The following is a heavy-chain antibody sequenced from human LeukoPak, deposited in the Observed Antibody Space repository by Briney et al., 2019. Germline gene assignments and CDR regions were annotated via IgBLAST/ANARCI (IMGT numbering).Heavy chain of an antibody. D-gene: IGHD3-16*01. CDR1: GGSISSSSYY. CDR3: ARSTRAWGYYFDY. Sequence: SETLSLTCTVSGGSISSSSYYWGWIRQPPGKGLEWIGSIYYSGNTNYNPSLKSRVTISVDTSKNQFSLKLSSVTAADTAVYSCARSTRAWGYYFDYWGQGTLVTVSS. J-gene: IGHJ4*02. V-gene: IGHV4-39*01. CDR2: IYYSGNT.